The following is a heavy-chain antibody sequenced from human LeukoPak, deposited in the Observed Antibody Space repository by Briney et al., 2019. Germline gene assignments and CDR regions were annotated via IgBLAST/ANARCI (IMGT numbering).Heavy chain of an antibody. CDR1: GESLNYYY. D-gene: IGHD4-23*01. V-gene: IGHV4-34*12. CDR3: ASGAWAARLNS. Sequence: ADTLSLTCAVYGESLNYYYWSWIRQSPGKGLEWIGDIFDGKTINYNPSLKSRVTISAATSSQQFSLNLKSVTAADTAVYFCASGAWAARLNSWAQGALVIVSS. J-gene: IGHJ4*02. CDR2: IFDGKTI.